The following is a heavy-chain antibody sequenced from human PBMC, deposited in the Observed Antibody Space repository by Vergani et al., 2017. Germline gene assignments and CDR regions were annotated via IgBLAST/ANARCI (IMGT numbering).Heavy chain of an antibody. V-gene: IGHV3-48*02. Sequence: EVQLVESGGGLVKPGGSLRLSCAASGFTFSSYSMNWVRQAPGKGLEWVSYISSSSSTIYYADSVKGRFTISRDNAKNSLYLQMNSLRDEDTAVYYCARAPPGGFGELFLFDYWGQGTLVTVSS. CDR1: GFTFSSYS. CDR2: ISSSSSTI. J-gene: IGHJ4*02. D-gene: IGHD3-10*01. CDR3: ARAPPGGFGELFLFDY.